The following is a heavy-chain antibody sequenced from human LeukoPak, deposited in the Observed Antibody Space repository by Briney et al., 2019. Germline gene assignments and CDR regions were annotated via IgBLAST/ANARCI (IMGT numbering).Heavy chain of an antibody. J-gene: IGHJ4*02. CDR3: AKSGLRICSAGSCYFDY. CDR1: GFSSYG. V-gene: IGHV3-30*18. Sequence: GRSLRLSCAASGFSSYGMHWVRQAPGKGLEWVAVISFDGSTKYYADSVKGRFTISRDNSENTLYLQMNSLRDEDTALYYCAKSGLRICSAGSCYFDYWGQGALVTVSS. D-gene: IGHD2-15*01. CDR2: ISFDGSTK.